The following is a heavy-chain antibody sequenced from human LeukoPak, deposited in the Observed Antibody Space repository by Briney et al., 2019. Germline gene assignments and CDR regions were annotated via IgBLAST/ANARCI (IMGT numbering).Heavy chain of an antibody. CDR1: GFTFSSYG. J-gene: IGHJ4*02. CDR2: ISGSGGRT. Sequence: GGALRLSRAASGFTFSSYGMSWVRQAPGKGLEWVSAISGSGGRTYYADSVKGRFTISRDNSKNTLYLQMNSLRAEDTAVYYCARRAGAYSHPYDYWGQGTLVTVSS. V-gene: IGHV3-23*01. D-gene: IGHD4/OR15-4a*01. CDR3: ARRAGAYSHPYDY.